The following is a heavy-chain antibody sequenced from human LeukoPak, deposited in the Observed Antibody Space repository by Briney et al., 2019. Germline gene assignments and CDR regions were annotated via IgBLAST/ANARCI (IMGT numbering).Heavy chain of an antibody. J-gene: IGHJ4*02. Sequence: GESLKISCKGSGYSFTSYWIGWVRQMPGKGLEWMGIIYPGDSDTRYSPSFQGQVTISADKSISTAYLQWSSLKASDTAMYCCARHTEWELPDTYFDYWGQGTLVTVSS. V-gene: IGHV5-51*01. D-gene: IGHD1-26*01. CDR2: IYPGDSDT. CDR1: GYSFTSYW. CDR3: ARHTEWELPDTYFDY.